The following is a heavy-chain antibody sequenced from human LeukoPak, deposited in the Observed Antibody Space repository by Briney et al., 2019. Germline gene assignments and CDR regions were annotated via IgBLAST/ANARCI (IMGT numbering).Heavy chain of an antibody. D-gene: IGHD5-24*01. V-gene: IGHV4-34*01. Sequence: SETLSLTCAVYGGSFSGYYWSWIRQPPGKGLEWIGEINHSGSTNYNPSLKSRVTISVDTSKNQFSLKLSSETAADTAVYYCASPIRDYWGQGTLVTVSS. J-gene: IGHJ4*02. CDR1: GGSFSGYY. CDR3: ASPIRDY. CDR2: INHSGST.